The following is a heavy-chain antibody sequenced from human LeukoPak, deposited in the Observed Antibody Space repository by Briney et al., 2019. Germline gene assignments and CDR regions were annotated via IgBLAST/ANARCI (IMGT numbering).Heavy chain of an antibody. Sequence: ASVKVSCKASGGTFSSYAISWVRQAPGQGLEWMGWISAYNGNTNYAQKLQGRVTMTTDTSTSTAYMELRGLRSDDTAVYYCARDVIAAAPFDFWGQGTLVTVSS. CDR1: GGTFSSYA. J-gene: IGHJ4*02. V-gene: IGHV1-18*01. CDR2: ISAYNGNT. CDR3: ARDVIAAAPFDF. D-gene: IGHD6-13*01.